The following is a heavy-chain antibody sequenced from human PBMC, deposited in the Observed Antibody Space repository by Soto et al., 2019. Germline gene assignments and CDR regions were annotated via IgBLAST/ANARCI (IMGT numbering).Heavy chain of an antibody. Sequence: SETLSLTCAVYGGSFSGYYWSWIRRPPGKGLEWIGEINHSGSTNYNPSLKSRVTISVDTSKNQFSLKLSSVTAADTAVYYCARARSGYSYGYRLDPWGQGTLVTVSS. J-gene: IGHJ5*02. CDR3: ARARSGYSYGYRLDP. CDR1: GGSFSGYY. CDR2: INHSGST. V-gene: IGHV4-34*01. D-gene: IGHD5-18*01.